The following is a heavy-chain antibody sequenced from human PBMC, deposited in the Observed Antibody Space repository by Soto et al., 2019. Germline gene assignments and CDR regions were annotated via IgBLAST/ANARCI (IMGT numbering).Heavy chain of an antibody. J-gene: IGHJ4*02. V-gene: IGHV3-23*01. Sequence: EVQLLESGGGLEQSGGSLRLSCAASGFTFSSYAMNWVRQAPGKGLEWVSVISGSGDSTYYADSVKGRFTISRDNSKNTLYLQMNSLRAEDTAVYYCARRGSGSYYDYWGQGTLVTVSS. CDR2: ISGSGDST. D-gene: IGHD1-26*01. CDR1: GFTFSSYA. CDR3: ARRGSGSYYDY.